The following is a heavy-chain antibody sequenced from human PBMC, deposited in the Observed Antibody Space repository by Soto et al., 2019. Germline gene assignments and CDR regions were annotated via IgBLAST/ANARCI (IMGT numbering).Heavy chain of an antibody. J-gene: IGHJ6*02. CDR1: GFSLSTSGMC. CDR3: ARGSVESGTYLGLSYDYYRGFDV. V-gene: IGHV2-70*01. D-gene: IGHD1-7*01. CDR2: IDWDDDK. Sequence: SGPKLVNPTQTLTLTCTFSGFSLSTSGMCVSWIRQHPGKALEWLALIDWDDDKYYSTSLKTRITISKDTSKNQVVPTMNNMDTVDTATYNCARGSVESGTYLGLSYDYYRGFDVWRQGTTVTVSS.